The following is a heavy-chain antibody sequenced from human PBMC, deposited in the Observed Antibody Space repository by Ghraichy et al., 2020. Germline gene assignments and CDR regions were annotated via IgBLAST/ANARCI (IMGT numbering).Heavy chain of an antibody. CDR2: ISSNGATT. CDR1: GFAFSDYN. Sequence: GGSLRLSCSASGFAFSDYNMHWVRQAPGKGLEYVSGISSNGATTYYADSVKGRFTISRDNPKNTLYFQVSSLRADDTAVYYCVRRPDDYIWGTSRPFDHWGQGTLVTVSS. CDR3: VRRPDDYIWGTSRPFDH. V-gene: IGHV3-64D*06. D-gene: IGHD3-16*02. J-gene: IGHJ4*02.